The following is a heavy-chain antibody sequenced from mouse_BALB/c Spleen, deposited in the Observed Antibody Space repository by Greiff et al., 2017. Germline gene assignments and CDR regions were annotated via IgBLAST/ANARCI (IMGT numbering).Heavy chain of an antibody. CDR2: ISYSGST. D-gene: IGHD2-2*01. V-gene: IGHV3-2*02. CDR1: GYSITSDYA. Sequence: EVKVEESGPGLVKPSQSLSLTCTVTGYSITSDYAWNWIRQFPGNKLEWMGYISYSGSTSYNPSLKSRISITRDTSKNQFFLQLNSVTTEDTATYYCARGGYDVGYAMDYWGQGTSVTVSS. J-gene: IGHJ4*01. CDR3: ARGGYDVGYAMDY.